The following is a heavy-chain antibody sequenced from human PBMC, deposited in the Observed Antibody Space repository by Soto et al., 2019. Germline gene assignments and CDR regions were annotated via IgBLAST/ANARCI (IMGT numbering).Heavy chain of an antibody. CDR2: INAGNGNT. CDR1: GYTFTSYA. Sequence: GASVTVSCKASGYTFTSYAMHWVRQAPGQRLEWMGWINAGNGNTKYSQKFQGRVTITRDTSASTAYMELTSLRSEDTAVYYCARGTGWYPPFAYWGQGTLVTVSS. CDR3: ARGTGWYPPFAY. D-gene: IGHD6-19*01. J-gene: IGHJ4*02. V-gene: IGHV1-3*01.